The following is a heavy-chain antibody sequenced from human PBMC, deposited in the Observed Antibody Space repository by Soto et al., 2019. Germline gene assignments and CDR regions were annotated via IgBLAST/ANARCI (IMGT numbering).Heavy chain of an antibody. V-gene: IGHV3-30*03. CDR1: GFTFSSYG. CDR2: ISYDGSNK. Sequence: GGSLRLSCAASGFTFSSYGMHWVRQAPGKGLEWVAVISYDGSNKYYADSVKGRFTISRDNSKNTLYLQMNSLRAEDTAVYYCAIDPMLDEAFDIWGQGTRVT. CDR3: AIDPMLDEAFDI. J-gene: IGHJ3*02. D-gene: IGHD3-10*02.